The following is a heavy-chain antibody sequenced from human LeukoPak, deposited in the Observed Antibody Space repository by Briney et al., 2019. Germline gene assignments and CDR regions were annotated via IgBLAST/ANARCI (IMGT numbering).Heavy chain of an antibody. CDR3: ARHAVRDGYNRHNDY. J-gene: IGHJ4*02. D-gene: IGHD5-24*01. CDR2: IYPDDSDT. Sequence: GESLKISCKGSGYSSYNYWIAWVRQMPGKGLEWMGIIYPDDSDTRYSPSFQGQVTISADKSISTAFLQRSSLKASDTAIYYCARHAVRDGYNRHNDYWGQGTLVTVSS. CDR1: GYSSYNYW. V-gene: IGHV5-51*01.